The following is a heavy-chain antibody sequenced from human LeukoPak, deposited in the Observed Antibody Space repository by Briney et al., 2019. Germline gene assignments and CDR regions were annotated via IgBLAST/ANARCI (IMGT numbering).Heavy chain of an antibody. J-gene: IGHJ4*02. CDR3: ASFSPPRIAAAVNGISDN. CDR1: GGTFSSYA. CDR2: INPNSGGT. D-gene: IGHD6-13*01. V-gene: IGHV1-2*02. Sequence: GASVKVSCKASGGTFSSYAISWVRQAPGQGLEWMGWINPNSGGTNYAQKFQGRVTMTRDTSISTAYMELSRLRSDDTAVYYCASFSPPRIAAAVNGISDNWGQGTLATVSS.